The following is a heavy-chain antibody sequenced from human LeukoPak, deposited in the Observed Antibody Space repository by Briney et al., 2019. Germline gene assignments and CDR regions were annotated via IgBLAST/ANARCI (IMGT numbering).Heavy chain of an antibody. CDR3: AKDGLGDYYDSDYGMDV. CDR1: GFTFSSYA. D-gene: IGHD3-10*01. V-gene: IGHV3-23*01. Sequence: PGRSLRLSCAASGFTFSSYAMSWVRQAPGKGLEWVSAISGSGGSTYYADSVKGRFTISRDNSKNTLYLQMNSLRAEDTAVYYCAKDGLGDYYDSDYGMDVWGQGTTVTVSS. CDR2: ISGSGGST. J-gene: IGHJ6*02.